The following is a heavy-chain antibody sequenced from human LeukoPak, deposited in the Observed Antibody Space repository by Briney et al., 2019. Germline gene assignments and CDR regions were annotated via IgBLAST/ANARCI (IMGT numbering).Heavy chain of an antibody. V-gene: IGHV3-23*01. D-gene: IGHD1-1*01. CDR2: ISGSDGTT. Sequence: GGSLRLSCAASGFTFSSYAMSWVRQAPGKGLEWVSSISGSDGTTYYADSVKGRFTISRDNSKYTLSLQMNSLRTEDTAVYYCAKVDNWKYGRNDLWGQGTLVTVSS. CDR3: AKVDNWKYGRNDL. CDR1: GFTFSSYA. J-gene: IGHJ5*02.